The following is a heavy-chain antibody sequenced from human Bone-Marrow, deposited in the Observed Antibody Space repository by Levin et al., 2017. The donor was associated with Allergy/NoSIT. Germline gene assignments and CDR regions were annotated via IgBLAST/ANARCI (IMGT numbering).Heavy chain of an antibody. CDR1: GGSISGYY. CDR3: ARHPTANVGGYNYPLDV. V-gene: IGHV4-59*08. J-gene: IGHJ6*02. CDR2: MSYIGST. D-gene: IGHD3-10*01. Sequence: RPSETLSLTCSVSGGSISGYYWSWIRQPPGKGLEWIGYMSYIGSTNSSPSLKSRVTISLDTSKNQFSLQLTSVTAADTAVYYCARHPTANVGGYNYPLDVWGQGTPVTVSS.